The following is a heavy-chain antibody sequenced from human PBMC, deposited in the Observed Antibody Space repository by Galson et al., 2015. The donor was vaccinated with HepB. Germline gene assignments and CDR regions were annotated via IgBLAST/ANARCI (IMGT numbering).Heavy chain of an antibody. Sequence: SLRLSCAASGFAFDNYAMTWVRQAPGKGLEWVSSITNSGSHTYYAESVRGRFTLSRDNSKNTVSLQMSSLSADDTAVYYCAKDAIRASLHMWYFHYWGPGTLAVVSS. CDR3: AKDAIRASLHMWYFHY. CDR1: GFAFDNYA. D-gene: IGHD2-15*01. CDR2: ITNSGSHT. V-gene: IGHV3-23*01. J-gene: IGHJ4*02.